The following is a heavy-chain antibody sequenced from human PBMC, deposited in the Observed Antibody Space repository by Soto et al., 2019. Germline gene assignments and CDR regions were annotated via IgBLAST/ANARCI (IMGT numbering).Heavy chain of an antibody. D-gene: IGHD5-12*01. V-gene: IGHV2-5*02. CDR1: GFSLTTSVAG. CDR2: IFWDDDK. Sequence: QITLKESGPTLVKPTQTLTLTCTFSGFSLTTSVAGVGWIRQPPGKALEWLALIFWDDDKRYSPALKNRLTNTEDTSKNHVVLTMTNMELAEADRYLRAHRTITATWWFDPGGQGTLVTVSS. J-gene: IGHJ5*02. CDR3: AHRTITATWWFDP.